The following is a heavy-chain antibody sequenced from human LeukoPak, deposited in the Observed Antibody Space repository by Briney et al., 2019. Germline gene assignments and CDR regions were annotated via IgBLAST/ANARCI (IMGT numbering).Heavy chain of an antibody. J-gene: IGHJ6*02. Sequence: GASVKVSCKASGFPFSSYYMHWVRQAPGQGLEWMGIINPSGGSTSYAQKFQGRVTMTTDTSTSTAYMELRSLRSDDTAVYYCARGDSSGLPTSGMDVWGQGTTVTVSS. D-gene: IGHD3-22*01. CDR3: ARGDSSGLPTSGMDV. V-gene: IGHV1-46*01. CDR2: INPSGGST. CDR1: GFPFSSYY.